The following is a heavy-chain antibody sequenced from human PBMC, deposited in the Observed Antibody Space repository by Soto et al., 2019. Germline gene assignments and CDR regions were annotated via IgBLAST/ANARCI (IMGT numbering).Heavy chain of an antibody. V-gene: IGHV4-30-4*08. Sequence: SETLSLTCSVSGDSISTVDYFWAWIRQPPGQALEYIGYLYKSATTYYNPSFESRVAISLDTSKGQFSLNVTSVTAADTAVYFGARGRYCLTGRCFPNWFDPWGQGTLVTVSS. CDR1: GDSISTVDYF. D-gene: IGHD2-15*01. CDR2: LYKSATT. J-gene: IGHJ5*02. CDR3: ARGRYCLTGRCFPNWFDP.